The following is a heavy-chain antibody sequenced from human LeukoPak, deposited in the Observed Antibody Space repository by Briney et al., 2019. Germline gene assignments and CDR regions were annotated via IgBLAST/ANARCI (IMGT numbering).Heavy chain of an antibody. CDR1: GGSISSSSYY. Sequence: SENLSLTCTVSGGSISSSSYYWGWIRQPPGKGLEWIGSIYYSGSTYYNPSLKSRVTISVDTSKNQFSLKPSSVTAADTAVYYCARDLPDDYVWGSYPWYFDYWGQGTLVTVSS. CDR3: ARDLPDDYVWGSYPWYFDY. J-gene: IGHJ4*02. V-gene: IGHV4-39*07. CDR2: IYYSGST. D-gene: IGHD3-16*01.